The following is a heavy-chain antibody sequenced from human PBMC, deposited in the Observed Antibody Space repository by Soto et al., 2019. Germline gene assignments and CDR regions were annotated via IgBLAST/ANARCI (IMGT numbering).Heavy chain of an antibody. CDR3: ARQILTGYYPYYYYYYGMDV. CDR1: GGCVSSGSYY. J-gene: IGHJ6*02. Sequence: ETLSLTSTVSGGCVSSGSYYWSWIRQPPGKGLEWIGYIYYSGSTNYNPSIKSRVTISVDTSKKQFSLKLSSATDAATAVYYCARQILTGYYPYYYYYYGMDVWGQGTTVTV. D-gene: IGHD3-9*01. CDR2: IYYSGST. V-gene: IGHV4-61*01.